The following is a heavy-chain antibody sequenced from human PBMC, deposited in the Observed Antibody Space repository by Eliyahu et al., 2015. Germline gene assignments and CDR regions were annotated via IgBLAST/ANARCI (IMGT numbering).Heavy chain of an antibody. CDR2: IDSXDTT. D-gene: IGHD2-15*01. CDR3: GKWLRGGYYLVDY. V-gene: IGHV3-23*01. J-gene: IGHJ4*02. Sequence: EVHLLESGGGLVQPGGSLRLSCIASGFPFSDYAMNWVRQAPGKGLEWVSTIDSXDTTYYTDSVKGRFTISRDNSKNTLYLQMNSLRAEDTAVYFCGKWLRGGYYLVDYWGQGTLVTVSS. CDR1: GFPFSDYA.